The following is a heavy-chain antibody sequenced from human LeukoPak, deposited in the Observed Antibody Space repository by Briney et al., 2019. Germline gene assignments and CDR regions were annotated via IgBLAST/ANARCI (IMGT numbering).Heavy chain of an antibody. CDR2: IRSTAYGATT. D-gene: IGHD6-13*01. Sequence: PGGSLRLSCTASGFIFGDYAMSWVHQAPEKGLEWVAFIRSTAYGATTEYAASVKDRFTISRDDSKRIAYLQMNSLKTDDTAVYYCTRGVYQLLYFDYWGQGALVTVSS. CDR3: TRGVYQLLYFDY. V-gene: IGHV3-49*04. CDR1: GFIFGDYA. J-gene: IGHJ4*02.